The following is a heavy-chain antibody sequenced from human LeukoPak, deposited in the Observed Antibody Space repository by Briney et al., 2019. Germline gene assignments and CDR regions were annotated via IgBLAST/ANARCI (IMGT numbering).Heavy chain of an antibody. V-gene: IGHV6-1*01. CDR2: TYYRSKRYN. CDR1: GDSVSSNSAA. Sequence: SQTLSLTCAISGDSVSSNSAAWNWIRQSPSRGLQWLGRTYYRSKRYNDYAVSVKSRITINPDTSKNQFSLQLNSVTPEDTAVYYCARVVGSSGWWFGMDVWGQGTTVTVSS. CDR3: ARVVGSSGWWFGMDV. J-gene: IGHJ6*02. D-gene: IGHD6-19*01.